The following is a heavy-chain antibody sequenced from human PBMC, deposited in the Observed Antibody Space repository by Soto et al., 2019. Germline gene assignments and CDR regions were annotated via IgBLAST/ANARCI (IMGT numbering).Heavy chain of an antibody. CDR3: ARASYSGYDYDWFDP. Sequence: PSEPLSLTCAVSGGSISSGGYSWSCIRQPPGKGLEWIGYIYHSGSTYYNPSLKSRVTISVDRSKNQFSLKLSSVTTADTAVYYCARASYSGYDYDWFDPWGQGTLVTVSS. CDR2: IYHSGST. J-gene: IGHJ5*02. CDR1: GGSISSGGYS. D-gene: IGHD5-12*01. V-gene: IGHV4-30-2*01.